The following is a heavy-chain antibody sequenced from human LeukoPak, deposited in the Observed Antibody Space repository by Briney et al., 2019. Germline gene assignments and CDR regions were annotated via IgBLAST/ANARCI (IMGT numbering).Heavy chain of an antibody. CDR3: ARFRYYYDSSGYGSHGMDV. V-gene: IGHV4-39*07. D-gene: IGHD3-22*01. J-gene: IGHJ6*02. CDR2: IYYSGST. CDR1: GGSISSSSYY. Sequence: SETLSLTCTVSGGSISSSSYYWGWIRQPPGKGLEWIGSIYYSGSTNYNPSLKSRVTMSVDTSKNQFSLKLSSVTAADTAVYYCARFRYYYDSSGYGSHGMDVWGQGTTVTVSS.